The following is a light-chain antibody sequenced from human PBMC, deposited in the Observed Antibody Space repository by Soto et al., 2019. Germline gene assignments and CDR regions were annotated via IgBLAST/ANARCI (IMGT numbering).Light chain of an antibody. CDR2: YDS. CDR1: NIGSKS. Sequence: SSELTQPPSVSVAPGKTARITCGGNNIGSKSVHWYKQKPGQAPVLVIYYDSDRPSGIPERFSGSNSGNTATLAISRVEAGDEADYYCQVWDSSSDHPVFGGGTKLTVL. CDR3: QVWDSSSDHPV. J-gene: IGLJ2*01. V-gene: IGLV3-21*04.